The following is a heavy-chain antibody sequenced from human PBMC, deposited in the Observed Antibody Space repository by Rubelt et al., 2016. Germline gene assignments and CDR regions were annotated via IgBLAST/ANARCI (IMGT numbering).Heavy chain of an antibody. CDR2: ISGNGGST. D-gene: IGHD2-2*01. Sequence: EVQLVESGGGLVKPGGSLRLSCAASGFTFSNAWMNWVRQAPGKGLEWVSAISGNGGSTYYADSVKGRFTISRDNAKNSLYLQMNSLRDEDTAVYYCATQGYCSSTSCYGAYWGQGTLVTVSS. CDR1: GFTFSNAW. V-gene: IGHV3-48*02. CDR3: ATQGYCSSTSCYGAY. J-gene: IGHJ4*02.